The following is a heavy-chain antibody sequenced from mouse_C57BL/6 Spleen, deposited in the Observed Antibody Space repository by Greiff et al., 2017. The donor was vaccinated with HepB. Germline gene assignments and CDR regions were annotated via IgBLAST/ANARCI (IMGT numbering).Heavy chain of an antibody. CDR1: GFTFSSYA. CDR3: ARQGPGYVYYFDY. Sequence: EVQVVESGGGLVKPGGSLKLSCAASGFTFSSYAMSWVRQTPEKRLEWVATISDGGSYTYYPDNVKGRFTISRDNAKNNLYLQMSHLKSEDTAMYYCARQGPGYVYYFDYWGQGTTLTVSS. J-gene: IGHJ2*01. CDR2: ISDGGSYT. V-gene: IGHV5-4*01.